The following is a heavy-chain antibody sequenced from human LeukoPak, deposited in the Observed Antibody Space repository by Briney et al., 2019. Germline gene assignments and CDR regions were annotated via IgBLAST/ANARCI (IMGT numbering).Heavy chain of an antibody. J-gene: IGHJ4*02. D-gene: IGHD6-19*01. Sequence: SETLSLTCAVYGGSFSGYYWSWIRQPPGKGLEWIGEINHSGSTNYNPSLKSRVTISVDTSKNQFSLKLSSVTAADTAVYYCARVQWLVTDYWGQGTLVTVSS. CDR3: ARVQWLVTDY. CDR2: INHSGST. V-gene: IGHV4-34*01. CDR1: GGSFSGYY.